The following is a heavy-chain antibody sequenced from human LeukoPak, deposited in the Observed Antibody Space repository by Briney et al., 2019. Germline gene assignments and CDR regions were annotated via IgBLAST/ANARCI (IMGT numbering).Heavy chain of an antibody. J-gene: IGHJ4*02. CDR1: GFTVSGNY. V-gene: IGHV3-53*01. CDR3: ARRAGGYSHPYDY. CDR2: SGGTT. D-gene: IGHD4-23*01. Sequence: GGSLRLSCAVSGFTVSGNYMSWVRQAPGKGLEWVSLSGGTTYYAESVKGPFTISRDNSKNTLYLQMNSLRAEDTAVYYCARRAGGYSHPYDYWGQGTLVTVSS.